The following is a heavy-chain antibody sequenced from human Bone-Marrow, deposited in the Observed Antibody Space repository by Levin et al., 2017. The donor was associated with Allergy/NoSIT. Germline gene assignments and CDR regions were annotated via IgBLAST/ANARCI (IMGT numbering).Heavy chain of an antibody. V-gene: IGHV3-23*01. D-gene: IGHD6-19*01. CDR2: ISGSGTTT. CDR3: AKAPYSSDGHYFVY. J-gene: IGHJ4*02. Sequence: GGSLRLSCAASIFSFSSYAMSWVRQAPGKGLEWVSTISGSGTTTYYADSVKGRFTISRDNSKNTLYLQMDSLGAEDTALYYCAKAPYSSDGHYFVYWGQGTLVTVSS. CDR1: IFSFSSYA.